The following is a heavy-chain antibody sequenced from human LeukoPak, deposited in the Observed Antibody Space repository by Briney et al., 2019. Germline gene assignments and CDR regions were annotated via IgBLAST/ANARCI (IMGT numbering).Heavy chain of an antibody. CDR1: GFTFSNYG. V-gene: IGHV3-23*01. CDR3: AKDRYCSGGNCYSFDY. CDR2: ISTSGGST. J-gene: IGHJ4*02. D-gene: IGHD2-15*01. Sequence: PGGSLRLSCAASGFTFSNYGMTWVRQAPGKGLEWVSTISTSGGSTYYADSVKGRFTISRDNSKNTLYLQMNSLRAEGTAVYYCAKDRYCSGGNCYSFDYWGQGTLVTVSS.